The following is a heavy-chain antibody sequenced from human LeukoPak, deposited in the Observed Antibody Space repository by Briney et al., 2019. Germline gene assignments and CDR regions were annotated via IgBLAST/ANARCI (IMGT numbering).Heavy chain of an antibody. V-gene: IGHV4-30-4*01. J-gene: IGHJ5*02. CDR3: ARESSSSWYNWFDP. D-gene: IGHD6-13*01. Sequence: KPSQTLSLTCTVSGGSISSGDYYWSWIRQPPGKGLEWIGYIYYSGSTYYNPSLKSRVTISVDTSKNQFSLKLSSVTAADTAVYYCARESSSSWYNWFDPWGQGTLVTVSS. CDR2: IYYSGST. CDR1: GGSISSGDYY.